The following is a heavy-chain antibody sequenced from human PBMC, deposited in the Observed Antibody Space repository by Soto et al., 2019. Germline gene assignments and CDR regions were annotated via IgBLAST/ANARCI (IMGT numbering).Heavy chain of an antibody. D-gene: IGHD3-16*01. CDR1: GFSFNSHG. CDR3: AKDLALMADY. V-gene: IGHV3-30*18. CDR2: ILYDGSKE. Sequence: CTASGFSFNSHGMDWVRQAPGKGLEWVARILYDGSKEYYADSVKGRFTISRDNSKNTLYLQMDSLRVEDTAVYYCAKDLALMADYWGQGTPVTVSS. J-gene: IGHJ4*02.